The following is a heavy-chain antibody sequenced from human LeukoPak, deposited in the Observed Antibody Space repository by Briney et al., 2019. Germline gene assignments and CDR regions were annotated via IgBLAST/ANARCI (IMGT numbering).Heavy chain of an antibody. CDR1: GGSISSYY. D-gene: IGHD3-10*01. CDR3: TSGQWFGINFGNF. J-gene: IGHJ4*02. V-gene: IGHV4-4*07. CDR2: VYSTGST. Sequence: SETLSLTCTVSGGSISSYYWSWIRQPAGKGLEWIGRVYSTGSTNYNPSLKSRVTISVDTSKNQFSLKLNSVTAADTAVYYCTSGQWFGINFGNFWGQGTLVTVSS.